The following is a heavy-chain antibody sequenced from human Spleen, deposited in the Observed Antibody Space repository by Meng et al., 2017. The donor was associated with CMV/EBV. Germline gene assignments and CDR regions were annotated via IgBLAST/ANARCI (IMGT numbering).Heavy chain of an antibody. J-gene: IGHJ6*02. CDR2: FMPIFGTV. CDR3: ARCTRCHLRNYYYGMDV. V-gene: IGHV1-69*05. D-gene: IGHD2-2*01. Sequence: SVKVSCKASGGTITNYAISWVRQAPGHGLEWMGGFMPIFGTVNYAQKLQGRVTITTDGSTDIAYMELSSLRSDDTAVYYCARCTRCHLRNYYYGMDVWGQGTTVTVSS. CDR1: GGTITNYA.